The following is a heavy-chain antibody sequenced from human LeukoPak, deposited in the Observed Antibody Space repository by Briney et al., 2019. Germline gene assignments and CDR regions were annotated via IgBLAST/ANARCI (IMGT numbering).Heavy chain of an antibody. J-gene: IGHJ4*02. CDR1: EFTFSSCS. Sequence: GGSLRLSCAASEFTFSSCSMTWVRQAPGKGLEWVSTISGRGHSTYYADSVKGRFTISRDNSKNTLYLQMNSLRAEDTAVYYCATPRSGNYFDSWGQGTLVTVSS. CDR2: ISGRGHST. V-gene: IGHV3-23*01. CDR3: ATPRSGNYFDS. D-gene: IGHD3-10*01.